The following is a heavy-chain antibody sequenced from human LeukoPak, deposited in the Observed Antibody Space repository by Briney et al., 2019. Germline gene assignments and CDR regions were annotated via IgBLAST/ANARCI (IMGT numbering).Heavy chain of an antibody. V-gene: IGHV1-2*02. CDR3: ARDPRYGDYAG. CDR1: VYTFTGYY. J-gene: IGHJ4*02. D-gene: IGHD4-17*01. Sequence: ASVKVSCKASVYTFTGYYMHWVRQAPGQGLEWMGWINPNSGGTNYAQKFQGRVTMTRDTSISTAYMELSSLRSEDTAVYYCARDPRYGDYAGWGQGTLVTVSS. CDR2: INPNSGGT.